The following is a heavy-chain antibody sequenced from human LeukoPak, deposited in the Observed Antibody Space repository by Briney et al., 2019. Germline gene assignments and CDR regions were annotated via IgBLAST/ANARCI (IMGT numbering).Heavy chain of an antibody. Sequence: ASVKVSCRASGYTFTSYGISWVRQAPGQGLEWVGWISAYNRDTNYAQKVQGRVTLTTDTSTTTAYMELRSLRSDDTAVYYCARDTSGGPYFDYWGQGTLVTVAS. J-gene: IGHJ4*02. V-gene: IGHV1-18*01. CDR1: GYTFTSYG. CDR3: ARDTSGGPYFDY. CDR2: ISAYNRDT. D-gene: IGHD4-23*01.